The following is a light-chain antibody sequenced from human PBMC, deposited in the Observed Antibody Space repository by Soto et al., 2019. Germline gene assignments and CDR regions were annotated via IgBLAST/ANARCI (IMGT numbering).Light chain of an antibody. J-gene: IGLJ2*01. CDR2: EVS. V-gene: IGLV2-14*01. Sequence: QSALTQPASVSGSPGQSIAISCTGTGTDVGGYNYVSWYQQHPGKAPKLMIYEVSNRPSGVSNRFSGSKSGNTASLAISGLQAEDEADYYCSSYTSSSTPHVVFGGGTKLTVL. CDR1: GTDVGGYNY. CDR3: SSYTSSSTPHVV.